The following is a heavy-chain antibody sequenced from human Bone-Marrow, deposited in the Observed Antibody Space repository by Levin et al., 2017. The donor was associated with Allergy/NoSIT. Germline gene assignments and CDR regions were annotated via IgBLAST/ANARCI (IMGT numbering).Heavy chain of an antibody. V-gene: IGHV3-11*01. CDR3: AKSYSSGFNWFDP. CDR1: GFTFSDYY. D-gene: IGHD6-19*01. Sequence: PGGSLRLSCAASGFTFSDYYMSWIRQAPGKGLEWVSYISSSGSTIYYADSVRGRFTISRDNAKNSLYLQMNSLRAEDTAVYYCAKSYSSGFNWFDPWGQGTLVTVSS. J-gene: IGHJ5*02. CDR2: ISSSGSTI.